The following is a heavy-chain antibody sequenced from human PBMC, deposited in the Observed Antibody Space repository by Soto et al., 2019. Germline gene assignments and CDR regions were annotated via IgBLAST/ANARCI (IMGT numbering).Heavy chain of an antibody. CDR1: GSTSNHH. V-gene: IGHV1-46*01. J-gene: IGHJ4*02. D-gene: IGHD6-19*01. CDR2: FNPSGLST. CDR3: AKVTHRGPIEVAGPLGS. Sequence: QVHLVQSGAEVKKPGASVNVSCQASGSTSNHHMHWVRQAPGRGVEWMGIFNPSGLSTTYAQKFQGRFTITRDTSTSTVYVELSSLTSEDTAVYFCAKVTHRGPIEVAGPLGSGGQGTRVIVSS.